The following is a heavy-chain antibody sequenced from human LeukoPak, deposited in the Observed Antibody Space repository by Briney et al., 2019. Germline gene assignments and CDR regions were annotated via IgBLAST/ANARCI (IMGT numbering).Heavy chain of an antibody. Sequence: ASVKVSCKTSGYTFTAHDIFWVRQAAGQGLEWMGWMNPKSGSTAYAQKVQGRVTFTRNTSITTAYLDLTNLRYEDTAMYYCARGRQMSINWYFDLWGRGTQVTVSS. CDR3: ARGRQMSINWYFDL. V-gene: IGHV1-8*03. CDR1: GYTFTAHD. J-gene: IGHJ2*01. D-gene: IGHD3-10*01. CDR2: MNPKSGST.